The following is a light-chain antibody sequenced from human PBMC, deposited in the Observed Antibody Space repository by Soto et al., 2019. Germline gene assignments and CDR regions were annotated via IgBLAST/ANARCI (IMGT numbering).Light chain of an antibody. CDR2: DAS. J-gene: IGKJ1*01. V-gene: IGKV3-20*01. CDR1: QSVSNKY. Sequence: EILMTQSPATLSVSPGERATLSCRASQSVSNKYVAWYQQKPGQAPRLLIYDASRRATGIQDRFSGSGSGTDFTLTIRRLEPEDFAVYYCKQYDSSPRTFGQGTKVDIK. CDR3: KQYDSSPRT.